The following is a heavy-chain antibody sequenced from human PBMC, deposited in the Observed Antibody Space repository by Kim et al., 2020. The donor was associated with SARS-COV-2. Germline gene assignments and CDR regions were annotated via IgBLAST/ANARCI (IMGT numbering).Heavy chain of an antibody. J-gene: IGHJ4*02. V-gene: IGHV3-23*01. CDR2: IDGSDGTT. D-gene: IGHD2-2*03. Sequence: GGSLRLSCTTSGFTFTGYAMSWVCQAPGKGLEWVSSIDGSDGTTYYVDSVKGRFTISRDNSKNTRYLQMNSLRADDTAVYYCMKGGWGWIWDHWGQGT. CDR1: GFTFTGYA. CDR3: MKGGWGWIWDH.